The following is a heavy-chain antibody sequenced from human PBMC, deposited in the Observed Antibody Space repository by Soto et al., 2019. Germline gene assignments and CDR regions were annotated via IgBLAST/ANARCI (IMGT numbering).Heavy chain of an antibody. J-gene: IGHJ4*02. CDR2: ISSSSSYI. V-gene: IGHV3-21*01. CDR1: GFTFSSYS. Sequence: AGGSLRLSCAASGFTFSSYSMNWVRQAPGKGLEWVSSISSSSSYIYYADSVKGRFTISRDNAKNSLYLQMNSLRAEDTAVYYCATSEYYYDSSGLGYWGQGTLVTVSS. CDR3: ATSEYYYDSSGLGY. D-gene: IGHD3-22*01.